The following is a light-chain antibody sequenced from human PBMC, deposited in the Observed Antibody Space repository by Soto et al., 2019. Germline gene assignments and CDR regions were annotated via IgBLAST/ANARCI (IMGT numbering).Light chain of an antibody. V-gene: IGLV2-23*02. CDR3: CSFAATFSFGGFV. CDR1: NSDVGGFHL. CDR2: XXX. Sequence: QSVLTQSASVSGSPGQSITISCTGTNSDVGGFHLVSWFQQYPGKAPKLLIXXXXXXXSGVSNRFSGSKSGNTASLTISGLQAEDEADYYCCSFAATFSFGGFVFGTGTKVTVL. J-gene: IGLJ1*01.